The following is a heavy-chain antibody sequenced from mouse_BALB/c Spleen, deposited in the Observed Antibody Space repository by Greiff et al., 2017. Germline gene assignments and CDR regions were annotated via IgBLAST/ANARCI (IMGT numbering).Heavy chain of an antibody. CDR2: IYPGSGNT. J-gene: IGHJ4*01. Sequence: QVQLQQSGAELARPGASVKLSCKASGYTFTDYYINWVKQRTGQGLEWIGEIYPGSGNTYYNEKFKGKATLTADKSSSTAYMQLSSLTSEDSAVYFCARSYYGMDYWGQGTSVTVSS. V-gene: IGHV1-77*01. CDR3: ARSYYGMDY. CDR1: GYTFTDYY.